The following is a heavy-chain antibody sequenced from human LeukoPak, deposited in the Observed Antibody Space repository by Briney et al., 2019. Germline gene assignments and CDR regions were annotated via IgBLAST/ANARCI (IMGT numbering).Heavy chain of an antibody. D-gene: IGHD5-12*01. Sequence: SETLSLTCTVSGGSISRYYWSWLRQPPGRGVEWIGYIHYSGNINYNPSLKSRVTISVDTSKNQFSLKLSSVTAADTAVYYCAGYSGYDYYYYDGMDVWGQRTTVTDSS. V-gene: IGHV4-59*01. CDR3: AGYSGYDYYYYDGMDV. J-gene: IGHJ6*02. CDR2: IHYSGNI. CDR1: GGSISRYY.